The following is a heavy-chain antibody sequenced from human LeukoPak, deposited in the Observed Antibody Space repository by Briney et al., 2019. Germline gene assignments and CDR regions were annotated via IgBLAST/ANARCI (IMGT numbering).Heavy chain of an antibody. CDR2: ISGSGGST. V-gene: IGHV3-23*01. D-gene: IGHD1-26*01. J-gene: IGHJ4*02. CDR1: GFTFSSYA. CDR3: ARACMRARGSSPIDY. Sequence: QPGGSLRLSCAASGFTFSSYAMSWVRQAPGKGLEWVSAISGSGGSTYYADSVKGRFTISRDNAKNSLYLQMNSLRAEDTAVYYCARACMRARGSSPIDYWGQGTLVTVSS.